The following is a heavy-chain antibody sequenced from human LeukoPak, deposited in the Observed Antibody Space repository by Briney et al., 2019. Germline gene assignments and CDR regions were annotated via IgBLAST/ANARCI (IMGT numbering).Heavy chain of an antibody. D-gene: IGHD3-16*02. CDR1: GFTFSDYA. CDR2: ISDSGGST. CDR3: ARHDSFIPY. J-gene: IGHJ4*02. Sequence: GGSLRLPCVASGFTFSDYAMSWVRQAPGKGLEWVSGISDSGGSTYYADSVKGRCTISRDNSKNAVSLQMNNLRAEDTAVYFCARHDSFIPYWGQGTLVTVTS. V-gene: IGHV3-23*01.